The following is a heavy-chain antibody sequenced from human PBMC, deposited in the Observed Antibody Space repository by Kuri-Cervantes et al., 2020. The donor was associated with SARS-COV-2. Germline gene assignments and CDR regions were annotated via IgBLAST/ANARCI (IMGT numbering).Heavy chain of an antibody. CDR2: ITQSGST. V-gene: IGHV4-34*01. CDR1: GGSFSDNH. CDR3: ARLRSGTITIFGVVTKNWYFDL. Sequence: GSLRLSCTVFGGSFSDNHWSWIRQAPGKGLEWVAEITQSGSTNYNPSLKSRVTISVDTSKNQFSLKLSSVTAADTAVYYCARLRSGTITIFGVVTKNWYFDLWGRGTLVTVSS. D-gene: IGHD3-3*01. J-gene: IGHJ2*01.